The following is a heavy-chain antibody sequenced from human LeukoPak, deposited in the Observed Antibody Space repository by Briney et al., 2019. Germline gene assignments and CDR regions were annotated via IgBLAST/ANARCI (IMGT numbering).Heavy chain of an antibody. J-gene: IGHJ4*02. D-gene: IGHD3-22*01. V-gene: IGHV3-11*01. CDR2: ISSSGSTI. CDR1: GFTFSDYY. Sequence: GGSLRLSCAASGFTFSDYYMRWIRQAPGKGLEWVSYISSSGSTIYYADSVKGRFTISRDNAKNSLYLQMNSLRAEDTAVYYCARARGGYDSSGYYQYYFDYWGQGTLVTVSS. CDR3: ARARGGYDSSGYYQYYFDY.